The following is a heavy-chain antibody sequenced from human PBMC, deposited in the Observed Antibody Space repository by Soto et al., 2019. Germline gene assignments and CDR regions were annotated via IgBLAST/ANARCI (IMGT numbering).Heavy chain of an antibody. CDR2: IIPILGIA. CDR1: GGTFSSYT. J-gene: IGHJ4*02. D-gene: IGHD3-16*01. CDR3: AFAGGYQRGDY. V-gene: IGHV1-69*02. Sequence: QVQLVQSGAEVKKPGSSVKVSCKASGGTFSSYTISWVRQAPGQGLEWMGRIIPILGIANYAQKVQGRVTITADKSTSTAYMELSSLRSEDTAVYYCAFAGGYQRGDYWGQGTLVTVSS.